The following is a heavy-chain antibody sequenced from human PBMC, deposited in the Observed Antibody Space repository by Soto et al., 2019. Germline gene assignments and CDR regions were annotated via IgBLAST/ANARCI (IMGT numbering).Heavy chain of an antibody. V-gene: IGHV3-23*01. CDR2: ISGSGGST. J-gene: IGHJ6*02. Sequence: GGSLRLSCAASGFTFSSYAMSWVRQAPGKGLEWVSAISGSGGSTYYADSVKGRFTISRDNSKNTLYLQMNSLRAEDTAVYYCADNARYSGYDGAEDIYYYGMDVWGQGTTVTVSS. CDR3: ADNARYSGYDGAEDIYYYGMDV. D-gene: IGHD5-12*01. CDR1: GFTFSSYA.